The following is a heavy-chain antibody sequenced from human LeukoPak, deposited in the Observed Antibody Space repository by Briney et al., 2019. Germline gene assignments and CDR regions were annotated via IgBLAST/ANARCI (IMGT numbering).Heavy chain of an antibody. D-gene: IGHD1-26*01. CDR1: GFTFRSYG. J-gene: IGHJ3*02. CDR2: ISYDGSNK. CDR3: ASSGRIKGDAFDI. Sequence: GRSLRLSCAASGFTFRSYGMHWVRQAPGKGLEWVAVISYDGSNKYYADSVKGRFTISRDNSKNTLYLQMNSLRAEDTAVYYCASSGRIKGDAFDIWGQGTMVTVSS. V-gene: IGHV3-30*03.